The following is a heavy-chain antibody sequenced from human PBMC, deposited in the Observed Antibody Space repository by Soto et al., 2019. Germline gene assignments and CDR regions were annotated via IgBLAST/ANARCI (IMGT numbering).Heavy chain of an antibody. J-gene: IGHJ3*02. D-gene: IGHD3-22*01. CDR2: LNGRGSGT. CDR3: ASPRVQSYYHSSGSFAFDI. V-gene: IGHV3-23*01. CDR1: GFDFSRSA. Sequence: GGSLRLSCAASGFDFSRSAMAWVRQAPGKGLEWVSALNGRGSGTYYADSVKGRFTISRDPSEDILYLQMSGLRAEDTAVYYCASPRVQSYYHSSGSFAFDIWGQGPMVTV.